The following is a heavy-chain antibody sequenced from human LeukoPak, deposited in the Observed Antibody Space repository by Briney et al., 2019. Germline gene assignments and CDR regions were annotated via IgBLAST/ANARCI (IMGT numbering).Heavy chain of an antibody. V-gene: IGHV3-20*04. Sequence: PGGSLRLSCAASGFTFDDYGMSWVRQAPGKGLEWVSGIDWSGGRTAYADSVKGRSTISRDNAKNSLSLQVSSLRAEDTALYYCARSGYSSGWYRGPLDYWGQGTLVTVSS. CDR1: GFTFDDYG. D-gene: IGHD6-19*01. CDR3: ARSGYSSGWYRGPLDY. J-gene: IGHJ4*02. CDR2: IDWSGGRT.